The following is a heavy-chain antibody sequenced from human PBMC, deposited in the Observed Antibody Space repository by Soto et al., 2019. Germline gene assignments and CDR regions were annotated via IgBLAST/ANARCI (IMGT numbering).Heavy chain of an antibody. V-gene: IGHV4-39*01. CDR2: IYYSGST. CDR3: ARSYYYGSGSYYMLSGAHYGMDV. CDR1: GGSISSSSYY. Sequence: QLQLQESGPGLVKPSETLSLTCTVSGGSISSSSYYWGWIRQPPGKGLEWIGSIYYSGSTYYNPSRTSRLPISVDESMKQVSLKLSLGTAADTAVYYCARSYYYGSGSYYMLSGAHYGMDVWGQGTTVTVSS. D-gene: IGHD3-10*01. J-gene: IGHJ6*02.